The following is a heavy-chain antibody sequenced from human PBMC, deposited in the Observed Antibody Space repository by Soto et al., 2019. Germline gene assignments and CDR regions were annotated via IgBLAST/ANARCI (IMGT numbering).Heavy chain of an antibody. Sequence: GGSLRLSCAASGFTFSSYAMSWVSQAPGKGLEWVSAISGSGGSTYYADSVKGRFTISRDNSKNTLYLQMNSLRAEDTAVYYCAKRGSGTTGYYYGMDVWGQGTTVTVSS. CDR2: ISGSGGST. CDR1: GFTFSSYA. D-gene: IGHD3-10*01. CDR3: AKRGSGTTGYYYGMDV. J-gene: IGHJ6*02. V-gene: IGHV3-23*01.